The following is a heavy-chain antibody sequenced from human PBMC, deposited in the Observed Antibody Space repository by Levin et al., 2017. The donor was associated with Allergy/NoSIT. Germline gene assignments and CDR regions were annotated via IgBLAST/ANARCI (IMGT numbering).Heavy chain of an antibody. CDR1: GFTFSSYG. D-gene: IGHD3-22*01. J-gene: IGHJ6*02. CDR3: AREGIVVVTPDYGMDG. CDR2: ISYDGSNK. V-gene: IGHV3-30*03. Sequence: GESLKISCAASGFTFSSYGMHWVRQAPGKGLEWVAVISYDGSNKYYADSVKGRFTISRDNSKNTLYLQMNSLRAEDTAVYYCAREGIVVVTPDYGMDGWGQGTTVTVSS.